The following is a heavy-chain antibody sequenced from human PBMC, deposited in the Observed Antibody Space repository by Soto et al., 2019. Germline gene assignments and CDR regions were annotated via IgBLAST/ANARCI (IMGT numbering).Heavy chain of an antibody. V-gene: IGHV3-23*01. CDR1: GFTFSTYA. Sequence: PGGSLRLSCAASGFTFSTYAMSLVRQAPGMGLEWVSSISGSSGTIYYADSVKGRFTISRDNSKSTLYLQMNSLRAEDTAVYYCAKGGLGAYCSGGSCYYWGQGTLVTVSS. J-gene: IGHJ4*02. CDR2: ISGSSGTI. CDR3: AKGGLGAYCSGGSCYY. D-gene: IGHD2-15*01.